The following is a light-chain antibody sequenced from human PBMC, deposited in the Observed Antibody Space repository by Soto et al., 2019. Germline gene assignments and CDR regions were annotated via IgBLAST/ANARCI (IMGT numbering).Light chain of an antibody. CDR2: STS. V-gene: IGKV3-20*01. CDR1: QSVSSSS. CDR3: QQYGSSSIT. J-gene: IGKJ5*01. Sequence: EIVLTQSPGTLSLSPGERATLSCRASQSVSSSSLAWNQQKPGQAPRLLIYSTSSRATGIPDRFSGSGSVTDFTLTISSLEPEDFEVYYCQQYGSSSITFGQGTRLEIK.